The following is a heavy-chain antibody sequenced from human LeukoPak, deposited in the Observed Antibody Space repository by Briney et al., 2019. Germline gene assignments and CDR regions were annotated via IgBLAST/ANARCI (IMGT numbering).Heavy chain of an antibody. J-gene: IGHJ4*02. CDR3: AMGETEMGR. V-gene: IGHV1-24*01. D-gene: IGHD2-21*01. CDR1: GCTRTEVA. CDR2: FDPTVGQT. Sequence: EASVKVSCKVSGCTRTEVAMNWVRQVPAQGLEWMGGFDPTVGQTNFAQKFQGRVSVTADTSPDTAYMELSSLRCEDQAVYYCAMGETEMGRWGQGTLVNVSS.